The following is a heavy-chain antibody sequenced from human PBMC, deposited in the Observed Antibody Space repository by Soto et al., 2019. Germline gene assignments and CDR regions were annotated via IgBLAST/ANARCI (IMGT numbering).Heavy chain of an antibody. J-gene: IGHJ4*02. D-gene: IGHD1-26*01. Sequence: SETLSLTCTVSGGSISSYYWSWIRQPPGKGLEWIGYIYYSGSTNYNPSLKSRVTISVDTSKNQFSLKLSSVTAADTAVYYCARSGSYLDYWGQGTLVTVSS. CDR3: ARSGSYLDY. V-gene: IGHV4-59*01. CDR2: IYYSGST. CDR1: GGSISSYY.